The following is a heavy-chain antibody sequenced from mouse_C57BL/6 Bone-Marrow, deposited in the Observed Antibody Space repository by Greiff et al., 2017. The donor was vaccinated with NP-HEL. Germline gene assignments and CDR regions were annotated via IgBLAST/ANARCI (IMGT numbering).Heavy chain of an antibody. Sequence: EVNVVESGGDLVKPGGSLKLSCAASGFTFSSYGMSWVRQTPDKRLEWVATISSGGSYTYYPDSVKGRFTISRDNAKNTLYLQMSSLKSEDTAMYYCADWFAYWGQGTLVTVSA. V-gene: IGHV5-6*01. CDR1: GFTFSSYG. J-gene: IGHJ3*01. CDR2: ISSGGSYT. CDR3: ADWFAY.